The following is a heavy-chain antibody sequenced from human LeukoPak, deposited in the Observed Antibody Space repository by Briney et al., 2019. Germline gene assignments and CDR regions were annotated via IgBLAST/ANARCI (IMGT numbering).Heavy chain of an antibody. CDR2: IDRDGVT. CDR3: ARENLEYGDYAIDY. CDR1: GLIFTKYD. Sequence: GGSLRLSCAASGLIFTKYDMHWVRHVTGRGLAWASGIDRDGVTYYSDSVKGRFTMSRENGENSVYLQLNSLRAGDTAVYFCARENLEYGDYAIDYWGQGTLVTVSS. V-gene: IGHV3-13*01. D-gene: IGHD4-17*01. J-gene: IGHJ4*02.